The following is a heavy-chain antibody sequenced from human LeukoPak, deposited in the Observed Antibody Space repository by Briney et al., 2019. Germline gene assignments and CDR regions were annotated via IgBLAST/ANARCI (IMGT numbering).Heavy chain of an antibody. D-gene: IGHD3-22*01. CDR2: IDTNTGNP. J-gene: IGHJ4*02. V-gene: IGHV7-4-1*02. CDR1: GGTFSSYA. Sequence: ASVKVSCKASGGTFSSYAISWVRQAPGQGLECMGWIDTNTGNPTYAQGFTGRFVFSLDTSVSTAYLQISSLKAEDSAIYFCANCYDSSGFFAYWGQGTLVTVSS. CDR3: ANCYDSSGFFAY.